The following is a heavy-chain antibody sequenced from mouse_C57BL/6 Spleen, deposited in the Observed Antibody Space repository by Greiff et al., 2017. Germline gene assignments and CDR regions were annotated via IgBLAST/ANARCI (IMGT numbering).Heavy chain of an antibody. CDR2: INPSTGGT. CDR3: ARDYGRSP. J-gene: IGHJ3*01. Sequence: VQLQQSGPELVKPGASVKISCKASGYSFTGYYMNWVKQSPEKSLEWIGEINPSTGGTTYNQKFKAKATLTVDKSSSTAYMQLQSLTSEDAAVYYCARDYGRSPWGQGTLVTVSA. D-gene: IGHD1-1*01. CDR1: GYSFTGYY. V-gene: IGHV1-42*01.